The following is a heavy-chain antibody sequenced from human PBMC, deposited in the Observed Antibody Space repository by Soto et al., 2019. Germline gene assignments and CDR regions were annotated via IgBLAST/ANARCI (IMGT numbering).Heavy chain of an antibody. CDR3: GARGAVDPRGY. V-gene: IGHV4-34*01. Sequence: PSETLSLTCAVSGGSFSDFYWTWIRQLPGKGLEWIGEINHIGYTNYNPSLESRVAISVDTSKNQFSLNLRSVTAADTAVYYCGARGAVDPRGYWGQGTLVTVSS. CDR1: GGSFSDFY. CDR2: INHIGYT. J-gene: IGHJ4*02. D-gene: IGHD2-15*01.